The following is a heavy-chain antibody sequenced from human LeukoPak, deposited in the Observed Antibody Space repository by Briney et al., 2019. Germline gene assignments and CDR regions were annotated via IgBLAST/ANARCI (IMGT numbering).Heavy chain of an antibody. V-gene: IGHV4-59*01. Sequence: SETLSLTCTVSGGSISSYYWSWIRQPPGKGLEWIGYIYYSGSTNYNPSLKSRVTISVDTSKSQFSLKLSSVTAADTAVYYCARGTMVRGVIVGIDYWGQGTLVTVSS. CDR2: IYYSGST. CDR1: GGSISSYY. CDR3: ARGTMVRGVIVGIDY. J-gene: IGHJ4*02. D-gene: IGHD3-10*01.